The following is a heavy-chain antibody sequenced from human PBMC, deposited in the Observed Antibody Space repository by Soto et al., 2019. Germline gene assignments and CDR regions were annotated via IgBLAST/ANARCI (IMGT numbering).Heavy chain of an antibody. CDR3: AKSSPYRLVQTPTGNQYYSPMDV. Sequence: ASVKVSCKVSGYTLTELSMHWVRQAPGKGLEWMGGFDPEDGETIYAQKLQGRVTITADGSTSTAYMELSSLTSADTAVYYCAKSSPYRLVQTPTGNQYYSPMDVWGQGTTVTVSS. J-gene: IGHJ6*02. V-gene: IGHV1-24*01. D-gene: IGHD1-1*01. CDR1: GYTLTELS. CDR2: FDPEDGET.